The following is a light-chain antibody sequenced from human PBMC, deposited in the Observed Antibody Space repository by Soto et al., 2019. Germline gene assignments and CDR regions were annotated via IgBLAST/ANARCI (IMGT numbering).Light chain of an antibody. CDR2: GAS. J-gene: IGKJ1*01. V-gene: IGKV3-20*01. Sequence: EIVLRQSPGTLSLSPGERATLSCRASQSVISSYLAWYQQKPGQAPRALIYGASSRATGIPDRFSGSGSGTDFTLTIRRLEPEDFAVYYCQQYGRSMWTFGQGTKVDI. CDR3: QQYGRSMWT. CDR1: QSVISSY.